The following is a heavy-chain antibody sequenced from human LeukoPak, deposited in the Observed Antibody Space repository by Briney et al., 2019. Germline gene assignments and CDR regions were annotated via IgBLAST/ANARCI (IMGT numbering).Heavy chain of an antibody. D-gene: IGHD6-19*01. J-gene: IGHJ4*02. CDR1: GYSFTNYW. CDR3: ARLAETEVAGTDY. CDR2: IYPGYSNI. Sequence: GESLKISCKGSGYSFTNYWIGWVRQMPGKGLEWMGIIYPGYSNIRYSPSFQGHVTISVDKSISTAYLQWSSLKASDTAMYYCARLAETEVAGTDYWGQGTLVTVSS. V-gene: IGHV5-51*01.